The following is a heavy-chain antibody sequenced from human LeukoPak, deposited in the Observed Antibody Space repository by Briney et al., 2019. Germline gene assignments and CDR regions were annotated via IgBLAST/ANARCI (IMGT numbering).Heavy chain of an antibody. V-gene: IGHV1-8*01. CDR1: GYTFTSYD. D-gene: IGHD5-18*01. Sequence: GASVKVSCKASGYTFTSYDINWVRQATGQGLEWMGWMNPNTGNTGYAQKFQGRVTMTRNTSTSTAYMELSSLRSEDTAVYYCARAVDTAMVINYWGQGTLVTVST. J-gene: IGHJ4*02. CDR3: ARAVDTAMVINY. CDR2: MNPNTGNT.